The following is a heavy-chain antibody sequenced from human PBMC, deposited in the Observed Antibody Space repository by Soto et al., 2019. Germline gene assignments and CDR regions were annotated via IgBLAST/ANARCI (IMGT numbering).Heavy chain of an antibody. Sequence: QVTLKESGPTLVKPTQTLTLTCTVSGLSLRTTGVGVGWVRQPPGKALEWLALLYWDDDKRYSPSLRSRLTSVKHLSAKHVVLTMTNMDPVVTATYYCVQIRCGGDCLEIYASHAYNGLDVWGQGTTVTVSS. CDR2: LYWDDDK. CDR3: VQIRCGGDCLEIYASHAYNGLDV. D-gene: IGHD2-21*02. CDR1: GLSLRTTGVG. V-gene: IGHV2-5*02. J-gene: IGHJ6*02.